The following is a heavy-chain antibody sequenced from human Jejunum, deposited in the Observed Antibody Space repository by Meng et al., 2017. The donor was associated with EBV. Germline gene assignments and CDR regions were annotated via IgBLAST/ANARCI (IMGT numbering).Heavy chain of an antibody. Sequence: GHLGQFGAEVKKLGASVKLSCKTSGYTFIDYHVHWVRQAPGQGLEWMGILNPNNGATSYAQRIRGRVTMTRDTSTSTVYMELSSLRSEDTALYYCVGEIVAPYSFDQWGQGTLVTVSS. CDR3: VGEIVAPYSFDQ. V-gene: IGHV1-46*01. D-gene: IGHD5-12*01. J-gene: IGHJ4*02. CDR2: LNPNNGAT. CDR1: GYTFIDYH.